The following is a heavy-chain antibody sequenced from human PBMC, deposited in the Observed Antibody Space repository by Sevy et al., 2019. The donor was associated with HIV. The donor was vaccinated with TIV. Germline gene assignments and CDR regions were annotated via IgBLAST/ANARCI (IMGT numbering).Heavy chain of an antibody. J-gene: IGHJ4*02. V-gene: IGHV3-53*05. CDR2: FYSGGST. Sequence: GGSLRLSCAASGFTVSSNYMSWVRQAPGKGLEWVSVFYSGGSTFYADSVKGRFTVSRDISKNTLYLQMNSLRAEDTALYYCARGVWDNWNDLDYWGQGTLVTVSS. D-gene: IGHD1-20*01. CDR3: ARGVWDNWNDLDY. CDR1: GFTVSSNY.